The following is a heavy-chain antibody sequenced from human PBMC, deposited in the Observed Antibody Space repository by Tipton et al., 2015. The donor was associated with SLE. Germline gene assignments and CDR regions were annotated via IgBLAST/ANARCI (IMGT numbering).Heavy chain of an antibody. J-gene: IGHJ4*02. CDR2: IYTSGST. D-gene: IGHD6-19*01. Sequence: TLSLTCTVSGGSISNYYWSWIRQPAGKGLEWIGRIYTSGSTNYNPSLKSRVTMSVDTSKNQFSLKLSSVTAADTAVYYCARDRPVAGPFDYWGQGTLVAVSS. CDR1: GGSISNYY. CDR3: ARDRPVAGPFDY. V-gene: IGHV4-4*07.